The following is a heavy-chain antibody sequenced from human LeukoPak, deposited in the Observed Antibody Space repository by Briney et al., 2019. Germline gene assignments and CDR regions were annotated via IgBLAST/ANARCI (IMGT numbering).Heavy chain of an antibody. CDR3: ARGPIVLID. CDR1: IDSFTNYY. J-gene: IGHJ4*02. D-gene: IGHD2-8*01. CDR2: VNDSGGT. Sequence: SETLSLTCAVYIDSFTNYYWNWIRQTPGKGLEWIGEVNDSGGTNINPSLRSRVILSVDTSKSQFSLKLSSVTAADTAVYYCARGPIVLIDWGQGTLVTVSS. V-gene: IGHV4-34*01.